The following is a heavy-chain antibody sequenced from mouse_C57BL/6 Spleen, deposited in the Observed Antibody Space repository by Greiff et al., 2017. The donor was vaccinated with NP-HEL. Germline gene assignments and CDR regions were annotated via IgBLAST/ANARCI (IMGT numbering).Heavy chain of an antibody. V-gene: IGHV1-81*01. CDR2: IYPRSGNT. Sequence: VQLQESGAELARPGASVKLSCKASGYTFTSYGISWVKQRTGQGLEWIGEIYPRSGNTYYNEKFKGKATLTADKSSSTAYMELRSLTSEDSAVYVCARRDYGSHFDYWGQGTTLTVSS. J-gene: IGHJ2*01. CDR1: GYTFTSYG. D-gene: IGHD1-1*01. CDR3: ARRDYGSHFDY.